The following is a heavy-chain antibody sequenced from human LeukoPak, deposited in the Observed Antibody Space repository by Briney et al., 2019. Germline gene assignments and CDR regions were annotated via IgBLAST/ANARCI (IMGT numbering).Heavy chain of an antibody. J-gene: IGHJ4*02. CDR1: GFTFSSYG. CDR3: ARDFRFLDDY. D-gene: IGHD3-3*01. V-gene: IGHV3-7*01. Sequence: PGGSLRLSCAASGFTFSSYGMTWVRQAPGKGLEWVGNIKQDGSEKYYVDSVKGRFTISRDNAKNSLYLQMNSLRAEDTAVYYCARDFRFLDDYWGQGTLVTVSS. CDR2: IKQDGSEK.